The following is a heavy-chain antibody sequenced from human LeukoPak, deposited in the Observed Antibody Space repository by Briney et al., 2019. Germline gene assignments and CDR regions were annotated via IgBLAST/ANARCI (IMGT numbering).Heavy chain of an antibody. CDR3: AGNSYSSGWCDY. CDR1: GFTVSSTY. V-gene: IGHV3-66*01. CDR2: IYSGGGT. Sequence: GGSLRLSCEASGFTVSSTYMSWVRQAPGKGLEWVSIIYSGGGTYYADSVKGRFTISRDNPKNTLYLQMNSLRAEDTAVYYCAGNSYSSGWCDYWGQGTLVTVSS. D-gene: IGHD6-19*01. J-gene: IGHJ4*02.